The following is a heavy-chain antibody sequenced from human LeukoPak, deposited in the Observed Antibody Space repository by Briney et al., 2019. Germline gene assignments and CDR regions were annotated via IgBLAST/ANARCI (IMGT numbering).Heavy chain of an antibody. CDR1: GGSVSSGNYY. J-gene: IGHJ4*02. V-gene: IGHV4-61*02. CDR3: ARFYCSDGVCYIDY. Sequence: SETLSLTCTVSGGSVSSGNYYWSWIRQPAGKGLEWIGRVYTSGGTNYIPSLKSRITISVDTSKNQFSLRLSSVTAADTAVYYCARFYCSDGVCYIDYWGQGTQVTVSS. D-gene: IGHD2-8*01. CDR2: VYTSGGT.